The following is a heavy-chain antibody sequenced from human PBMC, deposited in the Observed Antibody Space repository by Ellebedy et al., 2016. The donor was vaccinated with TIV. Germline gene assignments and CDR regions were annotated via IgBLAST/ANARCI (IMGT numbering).Heavy chain of an antibody. V-gene: IGHV4-59*01. CDR2: VYSTGTT. J-gene: IGHJ6*02. Sequence: MPSETLSLTCPVSGDSIRSYYWSWIRQTPGEGLEWIGSVYSTGTTNYNPSLKSRVTISADTSRDQLSLNLNSVTAADTAVYYCARSGLDCSGGSCNFRYYYYGLDVWGPGTTVIVSS. CDR1: GDSIRSYY. D-gene: IGHD2-15*01. CDR3: ARSGLDCSGGSCNFRYYYYGLDV.